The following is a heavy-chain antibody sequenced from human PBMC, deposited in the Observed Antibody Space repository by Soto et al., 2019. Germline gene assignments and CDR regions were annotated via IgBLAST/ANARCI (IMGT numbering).Heavy chain of an antibody. V-gene: IGHV3-48*03. CDR3: ASRPDYYGSGSFPKF. CDR2: ISSSGSTI. J-gene: IGHJ4*02. D-gene: IGHD3-10*01. CDR1: GFTFSSYE. Sequence: PGGSLKVSCAASGFTFSSYEMNWVRQSPGKGLEWVSYISSSGSTIYYADSVKGRFTISRDNAKNSLYLQMNSLRAEDTAVYYCASRPDYYGSGSFPKFWGQGTLVTVSS.